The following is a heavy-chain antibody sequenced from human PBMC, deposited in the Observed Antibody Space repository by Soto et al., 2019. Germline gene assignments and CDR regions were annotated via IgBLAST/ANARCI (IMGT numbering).Heavy chain of an antibody. J-gene: IGHJ3*02. D-gene: IGHD6-6*01. Sequence: EVQLLESGGGLVQPGGSLRLSCAASGFTFSSYAMSWVRQAPGKGLEWVSGISGSGGSTYYADSVKGRFTISRDNSKNTLYRQMNSLRGEDTAVYYCAKDRRYSSSSGDAFDIWGQGTMVTVSS. V-gene: IGHV3-23*01. CDR3: AKDRRYSSSSGDAFDI. CDR1: GFTFSSYA. CDR2: ISGSGGST.